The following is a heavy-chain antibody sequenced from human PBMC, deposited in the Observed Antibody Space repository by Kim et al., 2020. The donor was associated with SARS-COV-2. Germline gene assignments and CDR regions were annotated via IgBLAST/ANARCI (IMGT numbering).Heavy chain of an antibody. CDR3: ASLWSMVGELDPYYYYGMDV. CDR2: ISSSGSTI. CDR1: GFTFSSYE. D-gene: IGHD3-10*02. V-gene: IGHV3-48*03. Sequence: GGSLRLSCAASGFTFSSYEMNWVRQAPGKGLEWVSYISSSGSTIYYADSVKGRFTISRDNAKNSLYLQMNSLRAEDTAVYYCASLWSMVGELDPYYYYGMDVWGQGTTVTVSS. J-gene: IGHJ6*02.